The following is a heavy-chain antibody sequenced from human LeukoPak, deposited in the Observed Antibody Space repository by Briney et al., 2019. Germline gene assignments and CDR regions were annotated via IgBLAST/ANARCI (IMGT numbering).Heavy chain of an antibody. D-gene: IGHD6-13*01. J-gene: IGHJ4*02. V-gene: IGHV4-59*01. Sequence: SETLSLTCTVSGGSISSYYWSWIRQPPGKGLEWIGYIYYSESTNYNPSLKSRVTISVDTSKNQFSLKLSSVTAADTAVYYCASQSSSRFDYWGQGTLVTVSS. CDR3: ASQSSSRFDY. CDR1: GGSISSYY. CDR2: IYYSEST.